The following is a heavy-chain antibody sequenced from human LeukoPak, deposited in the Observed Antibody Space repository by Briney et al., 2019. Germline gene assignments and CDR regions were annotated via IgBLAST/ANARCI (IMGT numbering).Heavy chain of an antibody. J-gene: IGHJ3*02. V-gene: IGHV4-39*01. D-gene: IGHD6-13*01. CDR3: ARGPSVRGIRSSWGYQEAFDI. CDR1: GGSISSSSYY. CDR2: IYYSGST. Sequence: SETLSLTRTVSGGSISSSSYYWGWIRQPPGKGLEWIGSIYYSGSTYYNPSLKSRVTISVDTSKNQFSLKLSSVTAADTAVYYCARGPSVRGIRSSWGYQEAFDIWGQGTMVTVSS.